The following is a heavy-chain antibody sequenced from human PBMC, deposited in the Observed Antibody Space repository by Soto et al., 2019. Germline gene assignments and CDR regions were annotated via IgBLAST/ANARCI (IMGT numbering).Heavy chain of an antibody. CDR3: AKVGYCNILDCFDKFGS. CDR2: LSGGGDSP. V-gene: IGHV3-23*01. CDR1: GFTFSNSA. D-gene: IGHD2-15*01. J-gene: IGHJ4*02. Sequence: EVQLLESGGGLVQPGGSLRLSCSASGFTFSNSAMGWVRQAPGKGLEWVSSLSGGGDSPKYTDSVKGRFTVSRDNSENTLYLQMNSLRVGDTAIYFCAKVGYCNILDCFDKFGSWGRGTLVTVSS.